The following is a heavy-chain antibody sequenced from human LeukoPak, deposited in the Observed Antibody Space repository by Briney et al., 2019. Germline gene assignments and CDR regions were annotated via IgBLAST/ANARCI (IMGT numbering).Heavy chain of an antibody. J-gene: IGHJ3*02. D-gene: IGHD3-10*01. V-gene: IGHV3-48*03. CDR1: GFTFSGCE. Sequence: PGGSLRLSCAISGFTFSGCELTWVRQAPGKGLEWISYISRRGSTIYYADSVKGRFTTSRDNAKNSLYLQMNSLRVEDTAVYYCARVATMVRVPLDALDIWGQGTMVSASS. CDR2: ISRRGSTI. CDR3: ARVATMVRVPLDALDI.